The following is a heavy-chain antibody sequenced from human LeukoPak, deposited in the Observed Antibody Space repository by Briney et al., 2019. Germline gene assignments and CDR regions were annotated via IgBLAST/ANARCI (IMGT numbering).Heavy chain of an antibody. CDR1: GFTFSIYW. CDR3: VSPATVTTWAYAFDI. J-gene: IGHJ3*02. D-gene: IGHD4-17*01. CDR2: IKQDGSEK. Sequence: PGGSLRLSCAASGFTFSIYWMTWVRQAPGKGLKWVANIKQDGSEKYYVDSVKGRFTISRDNAKNSLYLQMNSLRAEDTAVYYCVSPATVTTWAYAFDIWGQGTMVTVSS. V-gene: IGHV3-7*01.